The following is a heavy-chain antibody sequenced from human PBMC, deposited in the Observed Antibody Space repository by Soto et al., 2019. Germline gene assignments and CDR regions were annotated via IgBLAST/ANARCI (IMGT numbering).Heavy chain of an antibody. Sequence: QLQLQESGPGLVKPSETLSLTCTVSGGSISSSSYYWGWIRQPPGKGLEWIGSIYYSGSTYYNPSLKSRVTISVDTSKNQFSLKLSSVTAADTAVYYCARQIPYGDRPFDYWGQGTLVTVSS. CDR2: IYYSGST. CDR3: ARQIPYGDRPFDY. CDR1: GGSISSSSYY. D-gene: IGHD4-17*01. J-gene: IGHJ4*02. V-gene: IGHV4-39*01.